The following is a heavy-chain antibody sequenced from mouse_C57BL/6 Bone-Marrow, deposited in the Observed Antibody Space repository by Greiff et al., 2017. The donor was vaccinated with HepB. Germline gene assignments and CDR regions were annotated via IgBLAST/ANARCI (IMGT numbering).Heavy chain of an antibody. CDR2: ISNGGGST. J-gene: IGHJ1*03. CDR1: GFTFSDYY. V-gene: IGHV5-12*01. D-gene: IGHD1-1*01. Sequence: EVQLVESGGGLVQPGGSLKLSCAASGFTFSDYYMYWVRQTPEKRLEWVAYISNGGGSTYYPDTVKGRFTISRDNAKNTLYLQMSRLKSEDTAMYYCARRGYYGSSYRWYFDVWGTGTTVTVSS. CDR3: ARRGYYGSSYRWYFDV.